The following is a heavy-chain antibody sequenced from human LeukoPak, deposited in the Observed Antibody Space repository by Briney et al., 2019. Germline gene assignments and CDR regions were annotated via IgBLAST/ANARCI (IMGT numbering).Heavy chain of an antibody. CDR2: FHYSGTP. Sequence: PSETLTLTCTVSDDSISTNSYYWNWIRQPPGKGLEWVTNFHYSGTPYYSPSLNNRISIFLDTSKRQFSLKLRSVTASDTAVYYCTRGDESYKLWNFWGQGTQVIVSS. CDR1: DDSISTNSYY. J-gene: IGHJ4*02. V-gene: IGHV4-39*01. CDR3: TRGDESYKLWNF. D-gene: IGHD7-27*01.